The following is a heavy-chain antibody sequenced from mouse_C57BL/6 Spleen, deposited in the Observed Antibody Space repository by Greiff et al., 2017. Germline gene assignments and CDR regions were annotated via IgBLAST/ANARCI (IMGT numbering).Heavy chain of an antibody. CDR3: ARSYDYDGSWFAY. Sequence: QVTLKESGPGILQSSQTLSLTCSFSGFSLSTSGMGVSWIRQPSGKGLEWLAHIYWDDDKRYNPSLKSRRTISKDTSRNQVFLKITSVDTADTATYYGARSYDYDGSWFAYWGQGTLVTVSA. CDR1: GFSLSTSGMG. D-gene: IGHD2-4*01. J-gene: IGHJ3*01. V-gene: IGHV8-12*01. CDR2: IYWDDDK.